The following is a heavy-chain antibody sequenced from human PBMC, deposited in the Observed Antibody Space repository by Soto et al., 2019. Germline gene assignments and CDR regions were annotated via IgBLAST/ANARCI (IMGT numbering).Heavy chain of an antibody. CDR2: IIPIFGTA. V-gene: IGHV1-69*01. Sequence: QVQLVQSGAEVKKPGSSVKVSCKASGGTFSSYAISWGRQPPGQGLEWMGGIIPIFGTANYAQKFQGRVTITADESTSTAYMELSSLRSEDTAVYYCARVLKGYYDSSGYAFDIWGQGTMVTVSS. CDR1: GGTFSSYA. D-gene: IGHD3-22*01. J-gene: IGHJ3*02. CDR3: ARVLKGYYDSSGYAFDI.